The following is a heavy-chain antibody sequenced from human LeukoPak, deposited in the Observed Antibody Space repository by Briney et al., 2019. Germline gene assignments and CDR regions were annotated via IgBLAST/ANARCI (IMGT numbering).Heavy chain of an antibody. D-gene: IGHD4-23*01. CDR2: ITSSGGSA. V-gene: IGHV3-23*01. Sequence: PGGSLRLSCAASGFTFSSFAMSWVRQAPGKGLEWVSAITSSGGSAYYADSVKGRFTMSRDNSKNTLYLQMNSLRAEDTAVYYCAKDLGYGGKAMQGVWGQGTMVTVSS. CDR3: AKDLGYGGKAMQGV. J-gene: IGHJ3*01. CDR1: GFTFSSFA.